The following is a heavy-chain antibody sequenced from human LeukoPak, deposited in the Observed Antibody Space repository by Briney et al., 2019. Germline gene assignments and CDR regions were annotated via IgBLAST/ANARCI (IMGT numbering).Heavy chain of an antibody. V-gene: IGHV3-48*02. Sequence: PGGSLRLFCAASGFTFSRYSFHWVRQAPGKGLEWVAKIGTIGSNVDYADSVKGRFTISRDNAKNSLYLQMNSLRDEDTAVYYCARDNWVAIPGLYDPWGQGTLVTVSS. CDR1: GFTFSRYS. D-gene: IGHD2-21*01. J-gene: IGHJ5*02. CDR2: IGTIGSNV. CDR3: ARDNWVAIPGLYDP.